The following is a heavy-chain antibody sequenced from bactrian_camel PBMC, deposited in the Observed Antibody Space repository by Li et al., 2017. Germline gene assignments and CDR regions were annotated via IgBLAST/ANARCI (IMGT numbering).Heavy chain of an antibody. J-gene: IGHJ6*01. V-gene: IGHV3S40*01. CDR2: IISNGGST. D-gene: IGHD6*01. CDR1: GNTFGSYF. CDR3: VRDGELLPSLFGY. Sequence: VQLVESGGGLVQAGGALRLSCAASGNTFGSYFMAWFRQAPGKQREWVSTIISNGGSTYYADSMKGRFTISRDNAKNTVYLQMNSLKPEDTAVYYCVRDGELLPSLFGYWGQGTQVTVS.